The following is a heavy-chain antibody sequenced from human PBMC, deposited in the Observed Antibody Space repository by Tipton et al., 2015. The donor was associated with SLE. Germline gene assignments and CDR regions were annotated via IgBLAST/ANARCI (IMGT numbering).Heavy chain of an antibody. D-gene: IGHD6-13*01. V-gene: IGHV4-38-2*01. Sequence: TLSLTCAVSGYSISSGYYWGWIRQPPGKGLEWIGSIYHSGSTYYNPSLKSRVTISVDTSKNQFSLKLSSVTAADTAVYYCARGGIAAAGTSWGQGTLGTVSA. CDR2: IYHSGST. CDR1: GYSISSGYY. J-gene: IGHJ4*02. CDR3: ARGGIAAAGTS.